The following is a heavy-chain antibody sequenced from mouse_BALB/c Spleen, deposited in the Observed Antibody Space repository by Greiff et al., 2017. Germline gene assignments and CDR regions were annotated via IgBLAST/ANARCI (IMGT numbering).Heavy chain of an antibody. CDR3: ARDPYGSSPFAY. D-gene: IGHD1-1*01. CDR2: IWAGGST. Sequence: QVQLQQSGPGLVALSQSLSITCTVSGFSLISYGVHWVRQPPGKGLEWLGVIWAGGSTNYNSALMSRLSICKDNSKSQVFLKMNSLQTNDTAMYYCARDPYGSSPFAYWGQGTLVTVSA. V-gene: IGHV2-9*02. CDR1: GFSLISYG. J-gene: IGHJ3*01.